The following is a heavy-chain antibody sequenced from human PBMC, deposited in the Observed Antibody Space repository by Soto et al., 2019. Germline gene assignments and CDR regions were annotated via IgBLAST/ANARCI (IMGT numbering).Heavy chain of an antibody. J-gene: IGHJ4*02. CDR3: ARGISGWPPRFDY. D-gene: IGHD6-19*01. CDR2: IYYSGST. CDR1: GGPISSYY. V-gene: IGHV4-59*01. Sequence: QVQLQESGPGLVKPSETLSLNCTVSGGPISSYYWSWIRQSPGKGLEWIGYIYYSGSTNYNPSLKSRVTSSVDSSKNQFSRGWSSVTAADTAVYYWARGISGWPPRFDYWGQGTLVTVSS.